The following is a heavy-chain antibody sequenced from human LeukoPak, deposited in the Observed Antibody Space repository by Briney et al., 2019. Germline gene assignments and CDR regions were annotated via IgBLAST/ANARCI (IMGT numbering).Heavy chain of an antibody. CDR1: GFTFSSYW. V-gene: IGHV3-74*01. CDR3: ALLVTFDAFDL. D-gene: IGHD4-23*01. J-gene: IGHJ3*01. Sequence: GGSLRLSCAASGFTFSSYWMYWVRQAPGKGLAWVSRIKPDGSSTSYADSVKARFTISRDNAKNTLYLQMNSLRAEDTAVYYCALLVTFDAFDLWGQGTMVTVSS. CDR2: IKPDGSST.